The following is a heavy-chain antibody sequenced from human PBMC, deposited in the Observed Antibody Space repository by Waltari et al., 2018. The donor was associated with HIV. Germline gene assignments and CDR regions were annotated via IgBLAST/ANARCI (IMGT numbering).Heavy chain of an antibody. CDR1: GGSISSSSYY. CDR2: IYYSGST. D-gene: IGHD6-13*01. V-gene: IGHV4-39*07. CDR3: AGVLLQQLAYYDY. J-gene: IGHJ4*02. Sequence: QLQLQESGPGLVKPSENLSLTCTVSGGSISSSSYYWGWIRQPSAKGLEWIGSIYYSGSTNYNPTRKSRVTISVDTAKNQFSLKLSSVTATDTSVHYCAGVLLQQLAYYDYWGQGTLVTVSS.